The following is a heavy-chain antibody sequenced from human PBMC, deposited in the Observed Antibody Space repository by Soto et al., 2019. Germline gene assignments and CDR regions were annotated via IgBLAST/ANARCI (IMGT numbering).Heavy chain of an antibody. D-gene: IGHD5-12*01. J-gene: IGHJ4*02. CDR2: ILPIFKTP. V-gene: IGHV1-69*01. Sequence: QVQLVQSGAEVKKPGSSVKVSCKASGDTLNNYAINWVRQAPGQGLEWMGGILPIFKTPTYAQKFQGRVTIAEEESTSTAYMEVSSLRSDDTAVYFCATLASGGYFFQYWGQGTRVTVSS. CDR1: GDTLNNYA. CDR3: ATLASGGYFFQY.